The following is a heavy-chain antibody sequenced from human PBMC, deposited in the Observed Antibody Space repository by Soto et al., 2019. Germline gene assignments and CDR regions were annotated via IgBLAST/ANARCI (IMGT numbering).Heavy chain of an antibody. CDR2: VSGSGDAT. CDR1: GFIFSSYA. CDR3: AKEGTIGLTPTHYYGMDV. V-gene: IGHV3-23*01. D-gene: IGHD3-9*01. J-gene: IGHJ6*02. Sequence: GGSLRLSCVASGFIFSSYATSWVRQAPGTGLEWVSSVSGSGDATSYADSVQGRFTISRDNSKSKLFLHMNSLRPEDTALYYWAKEGTIGLTPTHYYGMDVWGQGTSVTVSS.